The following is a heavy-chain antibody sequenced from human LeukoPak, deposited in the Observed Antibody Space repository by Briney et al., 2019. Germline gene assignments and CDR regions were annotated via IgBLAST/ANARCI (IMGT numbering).Heavy chain of an antibody. D-gene: IGHD6-19*01. CDR1: GFIFDNYA. CDR3: ARESETSGWYDY. CDR2: ISGDGGST. J-gene: IGHJ4*02. V-gene: IGHV3-43*02. Sequence: GGSLRLSCAAPGFIFDNYAIHWVRQALGKGLEWVSLISGDGGSTSYADSVRGRFTISRDNTRKSLSLQMSSLRSEDTALYYCARESETSGWYDYWGQGTLVTVSS.